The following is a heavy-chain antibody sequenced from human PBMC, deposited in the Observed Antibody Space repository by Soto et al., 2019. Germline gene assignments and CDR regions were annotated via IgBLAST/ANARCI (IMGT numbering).Heavy chain of an antibody. CDR1: GYTFSSHA. D-gene: IGHD3-3*01. CDR3: ARDGARITVFGVVYYFDY. J-gene: IGHJ4*02. Sequence: ASVKVSCKTSGYTFSSHAMHWVRQAPGQRLEWMGWINAGNGNTEYSQNFQGRVAITRDTSASTACMELRSLRSEDTAVYYCARDGARITVFGVVYYFDYWGQGTLVTVSS. V-gene: IGHV1-3*01. CDR2: INAGNGNT.